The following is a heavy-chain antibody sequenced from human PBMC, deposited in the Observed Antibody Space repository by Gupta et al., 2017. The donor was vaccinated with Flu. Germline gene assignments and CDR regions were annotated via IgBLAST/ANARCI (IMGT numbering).Heavy chain of an antibody. D-gene: IGHD2-21*02. CDR2: ISGSGGST. CDR1: GFPFSSYA. V-gene: IGHV3-23*01. Sequence: EVQLLESGGGLVQSGGSLRLSCAASGFPFSSYAMSWVRQAPGKGLEWVSAISGSGGSTYYADSVKGRVTISRDNSKNTLYLQMNSLRAEETAVYYCAKSAPHCGGDCYPIYFDYWGQGTLVTVSS. CDR3: AKSAPHCGGDCYPIYFDY. J-gene: IGHJ4*02.